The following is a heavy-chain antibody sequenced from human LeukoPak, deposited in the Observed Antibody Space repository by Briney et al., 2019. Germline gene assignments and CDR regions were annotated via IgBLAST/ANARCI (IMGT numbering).Heavy chain of an antibody. CDR2: ISWNSGSI. D-gene: IGHD3-9*01. Sequence: GGSLRLSCAASGFTFDDYAMHWVRQAPGKGLEWVSGISWNSGSIGYADSVEGRFTISRDNAKNSLYLQMNSLRAEDTALYYCAKEGYDILTGPYGMDVWGQGTTVTVSS. CDR1: GFTFDDYA. CDR3: AKEGYDILTGPYGMDV. V-gene: IGHV3-9*01. J-gene: IGHJ6*02.